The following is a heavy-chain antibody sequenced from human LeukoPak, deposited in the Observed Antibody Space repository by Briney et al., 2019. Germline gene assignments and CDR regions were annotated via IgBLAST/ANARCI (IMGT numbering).Heavy chain of an antibody. D-gene: IGHD4-17*01. J-gene: IGHJ4*02. CDR3: ARGGRVTTVTWPGLTKFDY. Sequence: SETLSLTCAVYGGSFSGYYWSWIRQPPGKGLEWIGEINHSGSTNYNPSLKSRVTISVDTSKNQFSLKLSSVTAADTAVYYCARGGRVTTVTWPGLTKFDYWGQGTLVTVSS. CDR2: INHSGST. CDR1: GGSFSGYY. V-gene: IGHV4-34*01.